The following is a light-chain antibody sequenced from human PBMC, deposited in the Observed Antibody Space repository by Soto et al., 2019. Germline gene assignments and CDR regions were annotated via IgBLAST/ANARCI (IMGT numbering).Light chain of an antibody. CDR2: DAS. CDR3: QQRSNWPPVT. Sequence: EIVLTQSPATLSLSPGERATLSCRASQSVSSYLAWYQQKPAQAPRLLIYDASNRATGIPARFSGSGSGTDFTLSISSLAPEDFVIYSCQQRSNWPPVTFGGGTKVESK. J-gene: IGKJ4*01. CDR1: QSVSSY. V-gene: IGKV3-11*01.